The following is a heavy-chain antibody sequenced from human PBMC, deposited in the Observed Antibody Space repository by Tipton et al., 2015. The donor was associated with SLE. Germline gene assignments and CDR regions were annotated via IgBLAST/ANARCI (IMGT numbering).Heavy chain of an antibody. CDR1: GGSISSYY. CDR2: IYYSWST. J-gene: IGHJ3*02. V-gene: IGHV4-59*08. CDR3: ARHSGRYCSGGSCYSDAFDI. Sequence: TLSLTCTVSGGSISSYYWSWIRQPPGKGLEWFGYIYYSWSTNYNPSLKSRVTISVDTSKNQFSLKLSSVTAADTAVYYCARHSGRYCSGGSCYSDAFDIWGQGTMVTVSS. D-gene: IGHD2-15*01.